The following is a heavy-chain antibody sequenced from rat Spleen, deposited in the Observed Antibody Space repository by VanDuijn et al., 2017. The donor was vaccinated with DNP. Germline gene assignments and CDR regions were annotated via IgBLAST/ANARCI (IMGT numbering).Heavy chain of an antibody. V-gene: IGHV5-46*01. J-gene: IGHJ2*01. CDR3: ASNNYFDY. CDR2: ISTSGGST. Sequence: EVQLVESGGGLVQPGRSMKLSCAASGFTFSSFPMAWVRQAPTKGLEWVATISTSGGSTYYRDSVKGRFTISRDNAKNTLYLQMNSLRSEDTATYYCASNNYFDYWGQGVMVTVSS. CDR1: GFTFSSFP.